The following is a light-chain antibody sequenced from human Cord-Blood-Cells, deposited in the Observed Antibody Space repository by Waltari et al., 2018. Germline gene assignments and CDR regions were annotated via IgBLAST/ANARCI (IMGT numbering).Light chain of an antibody. CDR1: SSDVGGYNS. J-gene: IGLJ2*01. V-gene: IGLV2-14*01. Sequence: QSALTQPASVSGSPGQSITISCTGTSSDVGGYNSVSWYQQHPGKAPKLMIYYVSKRPSGVSNRFSGSKSGNTASLTISGLQAEDEADYYCSSYTSSSTLVFGGGTKLTVL. CDR2: YVS. CDR3: SSYTSSSTLV.